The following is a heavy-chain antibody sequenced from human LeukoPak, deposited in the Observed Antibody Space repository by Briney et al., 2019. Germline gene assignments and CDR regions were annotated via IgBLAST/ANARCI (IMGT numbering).Heavy chain of an antibody. Sequence: SETLSLTCAVYGGSFSGYYWSWIRQPPGKGLEWIGEINHSESTNYNPSLKSRVTISVDTSKNQFSLKLSSVTAADTAVYYCATGYSSSGYYFDYWGQGTLVTVSS. CDR1: GGSFSGYY. J-gene: IGHJ4*02. D-gene: IGHD6-13*01. CDR3: ATGYSSSGYYFDY. CDR2: INHSEST. V-gene: IGHV4-34*01.